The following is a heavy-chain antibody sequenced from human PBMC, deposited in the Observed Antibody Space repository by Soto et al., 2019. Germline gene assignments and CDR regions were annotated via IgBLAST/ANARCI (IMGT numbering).Heavy chain of an antibody. CDR3: ARPILITMIEEPYAFDI. V-gene: IGHV1-3*05. CDR1: GYTLTSYA. CDR2: INAGNGNT. Sequence: QVQLVQSGAEEKKPGASVKVSCKASGYTLTSYAMPWVREAHRQRLEWMGWINAGNGNTKYSQKFQGRVTITRDTSASTAYMELSSMSSEDTAVYYWARPILITMIEEPYAFDILGQGTMVTVYS. D-gene: IGHD3-22*01. J-gene: IGHJ3*02.